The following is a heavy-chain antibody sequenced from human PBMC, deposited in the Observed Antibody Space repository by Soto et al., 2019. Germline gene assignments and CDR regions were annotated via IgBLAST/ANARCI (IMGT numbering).Heavy chain of an antibody. CDR2: ISGNGYST. Sequence: EVQLLESGGGLIQPGGSLRLSCAASGFTFSSHAMSWVRQAPGKGLEWVSIISGNGYSTYYADSVKGRFTISRDNSKNTLFLHMTSLRAEDTAVYYCASNDTTGYYYYYTLDVWGQGTTVTVSS. CDR1: GFTFSSHA. V-gene: IGHV3-23*01. CDR3: ASNDTTGYYYYYTLDV. D-gene: IGHD3-22*01. J-gene: IGHJ6*02.